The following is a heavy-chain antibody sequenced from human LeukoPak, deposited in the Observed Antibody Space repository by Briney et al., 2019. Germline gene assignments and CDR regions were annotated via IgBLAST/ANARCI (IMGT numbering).Heavy chain of an antibody. Sequence: KTSETLSLTCTVSGGSISSYYWSWIRQPPGKGLEWIGYIYYSGSTNYNPSLKSRLTIAVDTSKNQFSLKLSSVTAADTAVYYCARGYDFWGGYDYWGQGTLVTVSS. CDR3: ARGYDFWGGYDY. D-gene: IGHD3-3*01. V-gene: IGHV4-59*01. J-gene: IGHJ4*02. CDR2: IYYSGST. CDR1: GGSISSYY.